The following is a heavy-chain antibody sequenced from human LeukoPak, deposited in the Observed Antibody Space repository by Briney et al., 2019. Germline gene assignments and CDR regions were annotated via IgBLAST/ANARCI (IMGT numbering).Heavy chain of an antibody. D-gene: IGHD5-12*01. CDR3: ARDGGYRGYDADC. J-gene: IGHJ4*02. Sequence: GGSLRLSCAASGFTFSTYSMKWVRQAPGKGLEWVSYISDSGAMYYADSVRGRFAISRENAQNSLFLQMNSLRAEDTAVYYCARDGGYRGYDADCWGQGTLVTVSS. CDR1: GFTFSTYS. CDR2: ISDSGAM. V-gene: IGHV3-48*01.